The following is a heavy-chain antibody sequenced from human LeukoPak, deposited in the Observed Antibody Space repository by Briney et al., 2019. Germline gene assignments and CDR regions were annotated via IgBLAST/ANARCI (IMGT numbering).Heavy chain of an antibody. Sequence: GGSLRLSCAASGFSFSSYSMNWVRQAPGKGLEWVSYISSSSSTIYCAASMKGRFTISRDNAKNSLFLQMSRLRAEDTAVYYCAREMGIAARGYYYYYMDVWGKGTTVTVSS. D-gene: IGHD6-6*01. CDR3: AREMGIAARGYYYYYMDV. CDR1: GFSFSSYS. CDR2: ISSSSSTI. V-gene: IGHV3-48*04. J-gene: IGHJ6*03.